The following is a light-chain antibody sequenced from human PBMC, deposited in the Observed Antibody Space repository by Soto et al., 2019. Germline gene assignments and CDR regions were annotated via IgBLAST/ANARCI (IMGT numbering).Light chain of an antibody. J-gene: IGLJ2*01. CDR3: AAWDDSLNGVV. CDR2: TNN. CDR1: SSNIGSHT. V-gene: IGLV1-44*01. Sequence: QSVLTQPPSASGTPGQRVTISCSGSSSNIGSHTVNWYQQFPGTAPKLLIYTNNQRPSGVPDRFSGSKSVTSASLAISGLQSEDEADYYCAAWDDSLNGVVFGGGTKVTVL.